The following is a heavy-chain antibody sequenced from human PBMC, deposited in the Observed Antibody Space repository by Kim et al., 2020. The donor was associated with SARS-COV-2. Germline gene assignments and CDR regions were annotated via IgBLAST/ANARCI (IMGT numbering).Heavy chain of an antibody. V-gene: IGHV4-59*08. D-gene: IGHD3-22*01. CDR3: ARRQPFYYDSTRIAFDI. J-gene: IGHJ3*02. Sequence: RKSPVTISVDTSKNPFSLKLSSVTAADTAVYYCARRQPFYYDSTRIAFDIWGQGTMVTVSS.